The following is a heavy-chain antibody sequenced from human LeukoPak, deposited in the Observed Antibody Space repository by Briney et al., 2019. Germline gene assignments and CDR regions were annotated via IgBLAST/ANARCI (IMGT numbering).Heavy chain of an antibody. CDR2: IKQAGGEK. Sequence: PGGSLRLSCAASGFSFSSYWMSWVRQAPGKGLEWVATIKQAGGEKYYVDSVKGRFTISRDNAKNSLHLQMNSLRADDTAVYFCARDSGGPYYYGSGSYSNPGYFDYWGQGTLVTVSS. CDR3: ARDSGGPYYYGSGSYSNPGYFDY. J-gene: IGHJ4*02. D-gene: IGHD3-10*01. V-gene: IGHV3-7*03. CDR1: GFSFSSYW.